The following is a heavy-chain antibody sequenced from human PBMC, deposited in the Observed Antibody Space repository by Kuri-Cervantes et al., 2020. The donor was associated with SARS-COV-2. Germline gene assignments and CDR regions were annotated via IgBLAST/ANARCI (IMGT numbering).Heavy chain of an antibody. J-gene: IGHJ4*02. Sequence: GGSLRLSCAASGFTFSSYWMSWVRQAPGKGLEWVANIKQDGSEKYYVDSVKGRFTISRDNAKNSLYLQMNSLRAENTAVYYCARVQDYYSNSQFDYWGQGTLVTSPQ. CDR2: IKQDGSEK. CDR3: ARVQDYYSNSQFDY. D-gene: IGHD4-11*01. V-gene: IGHV3-7*05. CDR1: GFTFSSYW.